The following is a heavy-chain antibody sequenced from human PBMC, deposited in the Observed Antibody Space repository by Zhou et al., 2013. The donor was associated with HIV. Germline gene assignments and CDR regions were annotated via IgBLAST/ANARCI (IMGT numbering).Heavy chain of an antibody. CDR1: GGTFSSYV. D-gene: IGHD2-21*02. J-gene: IGHJ3*01. CDR3: ASHTSVVTAGTFDV. V-gene: IGHV1-69*04. CDR2: IMPIIRTA. Sequence: QVQLVQSGAEVKKPGSSVKVSCKASGGTFSSYVISWVRLAPGQGLEWMGRIMPIIRTAQYAQKFQGRVTLTADKSTTTAYMELSSLTSEDTALYYCASHTSVVTAGTFDVWGQGTMVTVSS.